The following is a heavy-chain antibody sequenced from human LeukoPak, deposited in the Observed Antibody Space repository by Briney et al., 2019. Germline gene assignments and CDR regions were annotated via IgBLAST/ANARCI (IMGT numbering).Heavy chain of an antibody. Sequence: ASVKVSCKAFGYTFTSSDINWVRQAPGQGLEWMGWTNPNSGKTGYARKFQGRVTMTKNTSISTAYMEVSSLGYDDTAIYYCARGRPGLASAGTYDFWGQGTLITVSS. CDR2: TNPNSGKT. J-gene: IGHJ4*02. CDR1: GYTFTSSD. V-gene: IGHV1-8*01. CDR3: ARGRPGLASAGTYDF. D-gene: IGHD6-13*01.